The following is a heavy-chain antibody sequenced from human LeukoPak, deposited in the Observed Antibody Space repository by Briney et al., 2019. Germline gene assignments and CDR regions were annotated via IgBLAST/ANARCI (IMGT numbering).Heavy chain of an antibody. CDR1: GGSISSYY. Sequence: SETLSLTRTVSGGSISSYYWSWIRQPPGKGLEWIGYIYYSGSTNYNPSLKSRVTISVDTSNNQFSLKLRSVTAADTAVYYCARGMTQEYYYYYYYMDVWGKGTTVTVSS. CDR3: ARGMTQEYYYYYYYMDV. CDR2: IYYSGST. J-gene: IGHJ6*03. V-gene: IGHV4-59*01.